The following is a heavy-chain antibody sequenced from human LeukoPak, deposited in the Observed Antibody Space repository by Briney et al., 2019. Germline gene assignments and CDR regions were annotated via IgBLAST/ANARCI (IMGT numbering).Heavy chain of an antibody. CDR2: IDYSGDT. D-gene: IGHD3-10*01. Sequence: SETLSLTCTVSGGSISTHFWTWIRQPPGKRLEWIGYIDYSGDTNYSPSLKSRVSISIDMSRNQFSLKLSSVTAADTAVYYCARGQSWFGESFTTGFGYWGQGTLVTVSS. J-gene: IGHJ4*02. CDR3: ARGQSWFGESFTTGFGY. V-gene: IGHV4-59*11. CDR1: GGSISTHF.